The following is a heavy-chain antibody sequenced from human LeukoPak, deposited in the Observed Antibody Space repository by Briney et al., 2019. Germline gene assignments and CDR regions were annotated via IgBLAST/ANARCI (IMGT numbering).Heavy chain of an antibody. J-gene: IGHJ4*02. CDR2: IWYDGTDE. CDR3: AKDTTTTRRGFDY. Sequence: GGSLRLSCAASGFTFSSYGMHWARQAPGKGLEWVAVIWYDGTDEYYADSVKGRFTVSRDNSKKTLYLQMNSLRAEDTAVYYCAKDTTTTRRGFDYWGQGTLATVSS. D-gene: IGHD3-10*01. CDR1: GFTFSSYG. V-gene: IGHV3-33*06.